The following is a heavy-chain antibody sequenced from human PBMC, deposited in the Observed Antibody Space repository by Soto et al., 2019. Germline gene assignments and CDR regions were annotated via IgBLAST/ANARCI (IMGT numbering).Heavy chain of an antibody. J-gene: IGHJ4*02. Sequence: GGSLRLSCAASGFTFSSDAMSWVRQAPGKVLEWVSIISGSVGTTSYADSVKGRFTISRDNSKNTLSLQMNSLRAEDTAVYYWAKDQGAYCGGACYATNGGQGTRVNVS. V-gene: IGHV3-23*01. CDR2: ISGSVGTT. CDR1: GFTFSSDA. CDR3: AKDQGAYCGGACYATN. D-gene: IGHD2-21*02.